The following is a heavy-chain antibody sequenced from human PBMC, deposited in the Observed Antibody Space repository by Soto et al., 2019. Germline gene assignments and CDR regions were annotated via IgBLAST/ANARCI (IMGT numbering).Heavy chain of an antibody. CDR1: GFTFSSYA. D-gene: IGHD6-19*01. Sequence: GGSLRLSCAASGFTFSSYAMSWVRQAPGKGLEWVSAISGVGETTTYYADSVKGRFTISRDNSKNTLYLQMNSLRAEDTAAYYCAKDPYSSGWYYYFDYWGQGTLVTVSS. J-gene: IGHJ4*02. V-gene: IGHV3-23*01. CDR2: ISGVGETTT. CDR3: AKDPYSSGWYYYFDY.